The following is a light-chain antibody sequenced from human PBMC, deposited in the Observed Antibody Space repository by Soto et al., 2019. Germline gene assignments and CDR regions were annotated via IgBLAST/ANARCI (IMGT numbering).Light chain of an antibody. V-gene: IGKV3-11*01. CDR2: DAS. Sequence: EIVLTQSPATLSLSPGERATLSCRARQNVSSYLAWYQQKPGQAPRLLIYDASNRATGIPARFSGSGSGTDFTLTIISLEPEDFAVYYCQQRSNWRTFGQGTKLEIK. CDR1: QNVSSY. CDR3: QQRSNWRT. J-gene: IGKJ2*01.